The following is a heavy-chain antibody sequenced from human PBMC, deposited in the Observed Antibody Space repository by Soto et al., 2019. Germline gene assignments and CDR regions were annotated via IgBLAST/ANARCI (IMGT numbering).Heavy chain of an antibody. V-gene: IGHV3-66*01. CDR2: IYSGGST. CDR1: GFTVSSNY. J-gene: IGHJ4*02. D-gene: IGHD3-9*01. Sequence: PGGSLRLSCAASGFTVSSNYMSWVRQAPGKGLEWVSVIYSGGSTYYADSVKGRFTISRDNSKNTLYLQMNSLRAEDTAVYYCARLDYDILTGYYTRLNRRKYYFDYWGQGTLVTVSS. CDR3: ARLDYDILTGYYTRLNRRKYYFDY.